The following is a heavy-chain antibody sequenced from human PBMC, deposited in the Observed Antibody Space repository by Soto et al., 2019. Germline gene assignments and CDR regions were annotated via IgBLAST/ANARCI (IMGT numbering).Heavy chain of an antibody. CDR2: IVPMFGTA. J-gene: IGHJ5*02. CDR3: ARDGDPGYSFWSGPLGGGRFDP. D-gene: IGHD3-3*01. CDR1: GGTFGNTA. Sequence: QVQLVQSGAEVKEPGSSVNVSCKTSGGTFGNTAVTWVRQAPGQGLEWIGGIVPMFGTANYAQKFGGRVTSTADESTSTAYMELSSLRSDDTAVYYCARDGDPGYSFWSGPLGGGRFDPWGQGTLVTVSS. V-gene: IGHV1-69*12.